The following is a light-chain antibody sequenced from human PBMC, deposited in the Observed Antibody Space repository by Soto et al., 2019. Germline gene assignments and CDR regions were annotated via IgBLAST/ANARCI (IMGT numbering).Light chain of an antibody. V-gene: IGKV2-24*01. CDR2: KIS. CDR3: VQGTQLPRT. Sequence: EIVMTQTPLSSTVTLGQPASISCRSSQSLVDSDGHTYLSWLHQRPGQPPRLLIYKISHRLSGVPDRFSGSGAGTDFTLKISRVEAEDVGVYYCVQGTQLPRTFGQGTKMEIK. J-gene: IGKJ1*01. CDR1: QSLVDSDGHTY.